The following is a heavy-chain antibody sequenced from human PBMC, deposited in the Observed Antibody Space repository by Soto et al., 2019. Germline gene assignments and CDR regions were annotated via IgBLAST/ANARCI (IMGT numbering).Heavy chain of an antibody. CDR1: GGTFSSYT. D-gene: IGHD6-6*01. J-gene: IGHJ4*02. CDR3: ARVGKEYSSQM. CDR2: IIPILGIA. V-gene: IGHV1-69*02. Sequence: QVQLVQSGAEVKKPGSSVKVSCKASGGTFSSYTISWVRQAPGQGLEWMGRIIPILGIANYAQKFQGRVTITADKATSTAYMELSSLRSEDTAVYYCARVGKEYSSQMWGQGTLVTVSS.